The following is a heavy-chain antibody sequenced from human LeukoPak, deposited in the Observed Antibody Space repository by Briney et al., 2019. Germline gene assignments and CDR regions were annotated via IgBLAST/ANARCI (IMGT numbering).Heavy chain of an antibody. Sequence: GGSLRLSCAASGFTFSSYTMNWIRQAPGKGLEWVSSISSNTSYIYCADSVKGRFTISKDNAKNSLYLQMKRLSAEDTAVYYCARAGGSTVSHSDYWGQGPLVTVSS. D-gene: IGHD4-17*01. CDR2: ISSNTSYI. J-gene: IGHJ4*02. V-gene: IGHV3-21*01. CDR1: GFTFSSYT. CDR3: ARAGGSTVSHSDY.